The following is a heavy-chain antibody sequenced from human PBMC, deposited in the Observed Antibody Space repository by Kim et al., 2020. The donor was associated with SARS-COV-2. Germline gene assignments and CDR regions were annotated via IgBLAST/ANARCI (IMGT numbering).Heavy chain of an antibody. CDR2: IGAYNGMS. Sequence: ASVKVSCKASGYTFAAYGISWVRQARGQGLQWMGGIGAYNGMSDYGQTFHDRITMTTDISSSTAYLEVRSLRSDDTAIYFCARGGRGYHFYNGMDVWGQGTAVIVSS. J-gene: IGHJ6*02. D-gene: IGHD3-10*01. CDR1: GYTFAAYG. CDR3: ARGGRGYHFYNGMDV. V-gene: IGHV1-18*01.